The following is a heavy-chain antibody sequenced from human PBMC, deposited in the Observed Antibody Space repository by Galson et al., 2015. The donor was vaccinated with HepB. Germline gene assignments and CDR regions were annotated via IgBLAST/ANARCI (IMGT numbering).Heavy chain of an antibody. CDR1: GFTFSSYS. J-gene: IGHJ4*02. CDR3: ARLGSSGWPAPSGY. V-gene: IGHV3-21*01. CDR2: ISSSSSYI. D-gene: IGHD6-19*01. Sequence: SLRLSCAASGFTFSSYSMNWVRQAPGKGLEWVPSISSSSSYIYYADSVKGRFTISRDNAKNSLYLQMNSLRAEDTAVYYCARLGSSGWPAPSGYWGQGTLVTVSS.